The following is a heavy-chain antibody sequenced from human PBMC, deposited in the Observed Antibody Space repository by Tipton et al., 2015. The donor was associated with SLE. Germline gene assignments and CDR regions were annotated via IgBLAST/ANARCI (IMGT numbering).Heavy chain of an antibody. J-gene: IGHJ4*02. D-gene: IGHD2-8*01. V-gene: IGHV4-30-2*01. CDR2: IYPSGTT. Sequence: TLSLTCAVSGGSISSGGYSWSWIRQPPGKDLEWIGHIYPSGTTFYNPSLESRVTISLDRSKNQFSLNLSSVTAADTAVYYCARLRIVYGFHGLDYWGQGALVTVSS. CDR3: ARLRIVYGFHGLDY. CDR1: GGSISSGGYS.